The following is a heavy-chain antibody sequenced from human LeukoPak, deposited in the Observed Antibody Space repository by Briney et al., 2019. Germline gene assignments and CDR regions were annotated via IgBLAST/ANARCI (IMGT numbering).Heavy chain of an antibody. Sequence: PSETLSLTCSASGDSISSYAWSWIRRPPGKGLEWIGDISRSGDTNYSPSLKSRLTISVDMSKNQFSLKLRSVTAADTAVYYCAKDRGGGRDAFDTWGQGTVVTVSS. CDR1: GDSISSYA. V-gene: IGHV4-59*01. CDR3: AKDRGGGRDAFDT. D-gene: IGHD3-10*01. CDR2: ISRSGDT. J-gene: IGHJ3*02.